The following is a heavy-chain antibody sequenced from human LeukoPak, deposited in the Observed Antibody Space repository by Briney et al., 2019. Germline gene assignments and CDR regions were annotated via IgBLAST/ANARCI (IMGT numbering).Heavy chain of an antibody. CDR2: ISGSGGST. CDR1: GFTFSGYA. Sequence: GGSLRLSRAASGFTFSGYAMSWVRQAPGKGLEWVSAISGSGGSTYYADSVKGRFTISRDNSKNTLYLQMNSLRAEDTAVYYCAKDAQVARVLLWFGESQYFDYWGQGTLVTVSS. V-gene: IGHV3-23*01. CDR3: AKDAQVARVLLWFGESQYFDY. J-gene: IGHJ4*02. D-gene: IGHD3-10*01.